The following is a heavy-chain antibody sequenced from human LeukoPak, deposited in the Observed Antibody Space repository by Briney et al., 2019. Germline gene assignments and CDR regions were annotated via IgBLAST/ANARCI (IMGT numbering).Heavy chain of an antibody. CDR1: GFTFSSYW. CDR2: INSDGSST. D-gene: IGHD3-10*01. Sequence: GGSLRLSCAAPGFTFSSYWMHWVRQAPGKGLVWVSRINSDGSSTSYADSVKGRFTISRDNAKNTLYLQMNSLRAEDTAVYYCARERVWSGGYYYYGMDVWGQGTTVTVSS. V-gene: IGHV3-74*01. CDR3: ARERVWSGGYYYYGMDV. J-gene: IGHJ6*02.